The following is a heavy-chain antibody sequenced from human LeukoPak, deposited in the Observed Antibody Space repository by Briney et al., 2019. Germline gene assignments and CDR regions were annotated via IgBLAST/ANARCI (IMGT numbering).Heavy chain of an antibody. V-gene: IGHV3-20*01. CDR3: ARGFYYSSSWPYRFDN. CDR2: INWNGGTA. CDR1: GFTFDDYG. Sequence: GGSLRLSCTASGFTFDDYGMSWVRQAPGKGLEWVSHINWNGGTARYADSVEGRFTISRDNAKNSLYLQMNSLRAEDTAFYHCARGFYYSSSWPYRFDNWGQGTLVTVSS. D-gene: IGHD6-13*01. J-gene: IGHJ4*02.